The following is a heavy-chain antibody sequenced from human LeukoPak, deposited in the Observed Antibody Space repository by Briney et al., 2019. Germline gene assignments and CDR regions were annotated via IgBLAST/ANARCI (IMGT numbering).Heavy chain of an antibody. CDR1: GFTFSSYS. D-gene: IGHD2-2*01. CDR3: ASPSSSVGSDAFDI. J-gene: IGHJ3*02. CDR2: ISSSSSYI. Sequence: GGSLRLSCAASGFTFSSYSMNWVRQAPGKGLEWVSSISSSSSYIYYADSVKGRFTISRDNAKNSLYLQMNSLRAEDTAVYYCASPSSSVGSDAFDIWGQGTMVTVSP. V-gene: IGHV3-21*01.